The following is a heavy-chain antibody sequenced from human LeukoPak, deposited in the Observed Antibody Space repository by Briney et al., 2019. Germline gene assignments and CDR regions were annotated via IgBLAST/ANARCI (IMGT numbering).Heavy chain of an antibody. D-gene: IGHD4-17*01. CDR2: INPNSGGT. Sequence: GASVKVSCKASGYTFTGYYMHWVRQAPGQGLEWMGWINPNSGGTNYAQKFQGRVTMTRDTSTSTVYMELSSLRSEDTAVYYCASGAAIMTTAHFHNWFDPWGQGTLVTVSS. CDR1: GYTFTGYY. V-gene: IGHV1-2*02. J-gene: IGHJ5*02. CDR3: ASGAAIMTTAHFHNWFDP.